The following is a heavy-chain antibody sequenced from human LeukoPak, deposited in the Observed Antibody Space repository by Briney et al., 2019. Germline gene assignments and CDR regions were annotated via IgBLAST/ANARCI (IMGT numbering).Heavy chain of an antibody. V-gene: IGHV4-34*12. J-gene: IGHJ3*02. Sequence: PSETLSLTCAVTGVSFSDYYWGWIRQPPGKGLEWIGNIFYSGSTYYSPSLRSRVTISLDTSRNQFSLKLNSVTAADTAVYYCAKSNGYGLVDIWGQGTMVTVSS. CDR2: IFYSGST. D-gene: IGHD3-10*01. CDR3: AKSNGYGLVDI. CDR1: GVSFSDYY.